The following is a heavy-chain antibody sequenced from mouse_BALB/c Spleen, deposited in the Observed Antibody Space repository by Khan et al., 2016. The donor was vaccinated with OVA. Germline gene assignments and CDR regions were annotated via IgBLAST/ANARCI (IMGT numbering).Heavy chain of an antibody. V-gene: IGHV2-6*02. CDR2: IWSDGST. D-gene: IGHD2-3*01. CDR1: GFSLTNYG. CDR3: ARWFDGYSSLYAMDY. J-gene: IGHJ4*01. Sequence: VQLQESGPGLVAPSQSLSITCTVSGFSLTNYGVHWVRQPPGKGLEWLVVIWSDGSTNYNSVLKSRLSISKDNSKNQVFLKMNSLQTDDTAIYYCARWFDGYSSLYAMDYWGQGTSVTVSS.